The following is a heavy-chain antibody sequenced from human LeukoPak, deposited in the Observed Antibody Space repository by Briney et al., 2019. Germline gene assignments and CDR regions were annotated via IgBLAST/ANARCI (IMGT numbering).Heavy chain of an antibody. D-gene: IGHD5-12*01. Sequence: ASVKVSCKASGYTFTSYYIHWMRQAPGQGLEWVGWINPNSGGSHYARRFQGRVTMTSDTSINTGYMELTSLTTDDTAVYYCARGPRYGESGYDLGPYWGQGTLVTVPS. V-gene: IGHV1-2*02. CDR2: INPNSGGS. CDR3: ARGPRYGESGYDLGPY. CDR1: GYTFTSYY. J-gene: IGHJ4*02.